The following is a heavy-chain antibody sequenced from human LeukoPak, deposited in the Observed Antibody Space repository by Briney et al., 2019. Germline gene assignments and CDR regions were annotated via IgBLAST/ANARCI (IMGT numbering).Heavy chain of an antibody. CDR3: ARQGPPGQWYFDL. CDR2: ISSIVNFE. Sequence: PGGSLRLSCAGSGFTLSSYAVHWVRQAPGKGLEWVAVISSIVNFEYYSDSVRGRFAISRDNSKNTVYLQMKSLTPEDTAVYYCARQGPPGQWYFDLWVRGGTLVTVSS. CDR1: GFTLSSYA. V-gene: IGHV3-30*09. J-gene: IGHJ2*01.